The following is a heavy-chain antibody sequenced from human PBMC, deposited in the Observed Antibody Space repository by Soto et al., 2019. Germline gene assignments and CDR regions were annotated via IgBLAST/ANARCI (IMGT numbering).Heavy chain of an antibody. CDR3: AKALQYSSSRDYFYYGMDV. CDR2: MNSGGRS. J-gene: IGHJ6*02. V-gene: IGHV3-23*01. CDR1: GFTFSNYS. D-gene: IGHD6-6*01. Sequence: GGSLRLSCSASGFTFSNYSMSWVRQAPGKGLEWVSGMNSGGRSYYADSVNGRFTISRDTSKNMLYLQMNSLRADDTAVFYCAKALQYSSSRDYFYYGMDVWGQGTTVTVSS.